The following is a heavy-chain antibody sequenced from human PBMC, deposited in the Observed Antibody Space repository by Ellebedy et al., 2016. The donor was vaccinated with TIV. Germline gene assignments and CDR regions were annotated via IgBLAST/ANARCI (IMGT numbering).Heavy chain of an antibody. CDR3: AMLLAAGTVHLFNP. J-gene: IGHJ5*02. D-gene: IGHD6-13*01. V-gene: IGHV4-39*01. CDR1: GGSIRSISYY. Sequence: SETLSLTXSVSGGSIRSISYYWGWIRQPPGKGLEWNANVYHSGSTYYNPSLKSRVTTSADTSKNQFSLKLNSVTAADTGVYYCAMLLAAGTVHLFNPWGQGTLVTVSS. CDR2: VYHSGST.